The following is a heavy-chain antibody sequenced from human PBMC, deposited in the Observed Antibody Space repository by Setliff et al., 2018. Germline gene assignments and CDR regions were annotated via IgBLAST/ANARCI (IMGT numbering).Heavy chain of an antibody. CDR1: GFTFSTYL. D-gene: IGHD2-21*01. CDR2: IKQDGSDK. V-gene: IGHV3-7*01. CDR3: ARGRVSDSNAYGI. Sequence: GGSLRLSCAASGFTFSTYLMSWVRQAPGKGLEWVANIKQDGSDKYYVDSVKGRFTISRDNAQNSLFLQVNSLRAEDTAVYYCARGRVSDSNAYGIWGQGTMVTVSS. J-gene: IGHJ3*02.